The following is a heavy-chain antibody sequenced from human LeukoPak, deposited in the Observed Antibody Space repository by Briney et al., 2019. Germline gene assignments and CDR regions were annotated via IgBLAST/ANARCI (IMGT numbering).Heavy chain of an antibody. CDR2: ITGSSTWT. CDR1: GFTFGTYG. J-gene: IGHJ2*01. V-gene: IGHV3-23*01. CDR3: ARELVSLGTGYFDL. Sequence: GGSLRLSCEASGFTFGTYGMTWVRQAPGKGLEWVSGITGSSTWTYYADSVRGRFTISRDNSKNTLHLQMNNLTADDTTIYYCARELVSLGTGYFDLWGRGTLVTVSS. D-gene: IGHD7-27*01.